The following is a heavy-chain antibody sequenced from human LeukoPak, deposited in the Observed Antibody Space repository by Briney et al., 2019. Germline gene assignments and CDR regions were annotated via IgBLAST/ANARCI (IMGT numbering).Heavy chain of an antibody. D-gene: IGHD3-22*01. Sequence: GGSLRLSCAASGFTFSSYSMNWVRQAPGKGLEWVSYISSSSSTIYYADSVKGRFTISRDNAKNSLYLQMNSLRAEDTAVYYYARDQVYYGSSGYPDFDYWGQGTLVTVSS. J-gene: IGHJ4*02. CDR3: ARDQVYYGSSGYPDFDY. CDR2: ISSSSSTI. CDR1: GFTFSSYS. V-gene: IGHV3-48*01.